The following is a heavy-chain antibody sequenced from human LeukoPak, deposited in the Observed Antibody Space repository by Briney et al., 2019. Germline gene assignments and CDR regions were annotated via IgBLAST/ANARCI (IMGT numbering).Heavy chain of an antibody. CDR1: GYTFTSYY. CDR3: ARNEEDGSYYYGSGSYLLDP. V-gene: IGHV1-46*01. J-gene: IGHJ5*02. D-gene: IGHD3-10*01. CDR2: INPSGGST. Sequence: ASVKVSCKASGYTFTSYYMHWVRQAPGQGLEWMGIINPSGGSTSYAQKFQGRVTMTRDTSTSTVYMELSSLRSEDTAVYYCARNEEDGSYYYGSGSYLLDPWGQGTLVTVSS.